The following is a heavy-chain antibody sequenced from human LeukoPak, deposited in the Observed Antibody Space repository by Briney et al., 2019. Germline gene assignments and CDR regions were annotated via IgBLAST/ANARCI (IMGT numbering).Heavy chain of an antibody. Sequence: PGGSLRLSCAASGFTFSSYSMNWVRQAPGKGLEWVSSISSSSSYINYADSVKGRFTISRDNAKSLLYLQMNSLRGEDTAVYYCAKDESDAAYRYWGQGTLVTVSS. CDR2: ISSSSSYI. D-gene: IGHD2-15*01. J-gene: IGHJ4*02. V-gene: IGHV3-21*04. CDR1: GFTFSSYS. CDR3: AKDESDAAYRY.